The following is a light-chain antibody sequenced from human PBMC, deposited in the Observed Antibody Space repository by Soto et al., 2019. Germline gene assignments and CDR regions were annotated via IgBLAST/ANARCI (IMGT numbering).Light chain of an antibody. CDR2: DDS. CDR3: QQYNILST. CDR1: QSIRYW. J-gene: IGKJ1*01. Sequence: DIQMTQSPSTLSASVGDRVTITCRASQSIRYWVAWYQHKPGKAPKLLIYDDSTLESGAPTRFSGSGSGTEFTLTISSLHPDDFATYYCQQYNILSTFGQGTKVDIK. V-gene: IGKV1-5*01.